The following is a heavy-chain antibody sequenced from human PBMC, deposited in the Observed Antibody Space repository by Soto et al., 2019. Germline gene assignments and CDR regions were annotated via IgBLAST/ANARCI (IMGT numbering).Heavy chain of an antibody. D-gene: IGHD6-13*01. CDR2: SNHIGST. CDR1: GGSFSGSY. V-gene: IGHV4-34*02. CDR3: ARRTASGWFFDT. Sequence: QVQLQQWGAGLLKPSETLSLTCAVYGGSFSGSYWSWIRQSPGKGLEWIGESNHIGSTNYNSSLKSRGPISFDTSKNQFSLKLRSVTAADTAVYYSARRTASGWFFDTWGRGTLVIVSS. J-gene: IGHJ4*02.